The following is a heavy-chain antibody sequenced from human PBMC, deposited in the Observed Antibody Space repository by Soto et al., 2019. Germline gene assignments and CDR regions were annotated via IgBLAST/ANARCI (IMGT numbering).Heavy chain of an antibody. V-gene: IGHV2-5*02. Sequence: QITLKESGPTLVKPTQTLTLTCTFSGFSLSTSGVGVGWIRQPPGKALEWLALIYWDDDKRYSPSLKSRLTIPKDTSKNQVVLTMTNMDPVDTATYYCAHSGGGWELLRWFDPWGQGTLVTVSS. CDR3: AHSGGGWELLRWFDP. D-gene: IGHD1-26*01. CDR1: GFSLSTSGVG. J-gene: IGHJ5*02. CDR2: IYWDDDK.